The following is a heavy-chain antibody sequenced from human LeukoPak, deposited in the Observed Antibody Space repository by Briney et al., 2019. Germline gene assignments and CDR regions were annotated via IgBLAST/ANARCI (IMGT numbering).Heavy chain of an antibody. CDR1: VFTFTSYA. CDR3: AKGRGGSGYWASDY. Sequence: PGASLRLSCAASVFTFTSYAMNWVRQTPGKGLEWVSGISGSSGTTYYADSVKGRFTISRDNSKNTLYLQMNSLRAEDTAVYHCAKGRGGSGYWASDYWGRGTLVTVSS. D-gene: IGHD3-22*01. V-gene: IGHV3-23*01. CDR2: ISGSSGTT. J-gene: IGHJ4*02.